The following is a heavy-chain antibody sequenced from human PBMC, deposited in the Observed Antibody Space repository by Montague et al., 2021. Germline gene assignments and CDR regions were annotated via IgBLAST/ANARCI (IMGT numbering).Heavy chain of an antibody. CDR2: IYSSGST. Sequence: SKTLSLTCTVSGGSISRSSYYWGWIRQPPGKGLEWIGSIYSSGSTYYNPSLKSRVTISADTSKNQFSLKLSSVTAADTAVYYCTRPGGYCTNDTCYFWFAPWGQGILVTVSS. CDR3: TRPGGYCTNDTCYFWFAP. D-gene: IGHD2-8*01. CDR1: GGSISRSSYY. J-gene: IGHJ5*02. V-gene: IGHV4-39*01.